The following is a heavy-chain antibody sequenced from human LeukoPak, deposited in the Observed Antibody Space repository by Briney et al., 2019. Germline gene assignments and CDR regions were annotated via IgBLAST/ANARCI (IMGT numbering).Heavy chain of an antibody. Sequence: GGSLRLSSAASGFTFRIYSMNWVRQAPGRGLEWVSYIESTSSPIYYVDSVKGRFTMSRDNAKNSLFLQMNNLRVEDTAIYYCARATRNGYDYWGQGTLVTVSS. V-gene: IGHV3-48*04. J-gene: IGHJ4*02. D-gene: IGHD5-24*01. CDR3: ARATRNGYDY. CDR1: GFTFRIYS. CDR2: IESTSSPI.